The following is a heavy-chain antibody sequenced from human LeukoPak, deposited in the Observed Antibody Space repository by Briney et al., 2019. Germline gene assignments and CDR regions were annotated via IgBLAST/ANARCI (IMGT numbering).Heavy chain of an antibody. CDR1: AFTFSSYS. D-gene: IGHD2-8*02. CDR2: ISSSSSYI. CDR3: ATYRQVLLPFES. Sequence: GGSLRLSCAASAFTFSSYSMNWVRQAPGKGLEWVSSISSSSSYIYYADSVRGRFTISRDNSKSTLSLQMNSLRAEDTAIYYCATYRQVLLPFESWGQGTLVTVSS. J-gene: IGHJ4*02. V-gene: IGHV3-21*04.